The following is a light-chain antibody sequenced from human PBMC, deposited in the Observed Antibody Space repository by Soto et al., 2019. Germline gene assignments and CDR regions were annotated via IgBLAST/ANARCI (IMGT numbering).Light chain of an antibody. V-gene: IGLV2-8*01. Sequence: QSALTQPPSASGSPGQSVTISCTGTSSDVGGYNYVSWYQQHPGKAPKLMIYESNKRPSGVPDRFSGSRSGKTASASLTVSGLQAEDEADYYCSSYAGTSNSPLFGTGTKLTVL. J-gene: IGLJ1*01. CDR3: SSYAGTSNSPL. CDR2: ESN. CDR1: SSDVGGYNY.